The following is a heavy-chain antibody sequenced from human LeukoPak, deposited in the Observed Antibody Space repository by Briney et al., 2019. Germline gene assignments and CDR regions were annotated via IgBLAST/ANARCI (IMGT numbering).Heavy chain of an antibody. Sequence: SETLSLTCTVSGGSISTYYWTRIRQPAGKGLEWIGRIYTSGSTNYNPSLKSRVTISVDKSKNQFSLKLSSVTAADTAVYYCAREPYFDSTGYYFDYWGQGTLVTISS. CDR1: GGSISTYY. J-gene: IGHJ4*02. CDR2: IYTSGST. D-gene: IGHD3-22*01. CDR3: AREPYFDSTGYYFDY. V-gene: IGHV4-4*07.